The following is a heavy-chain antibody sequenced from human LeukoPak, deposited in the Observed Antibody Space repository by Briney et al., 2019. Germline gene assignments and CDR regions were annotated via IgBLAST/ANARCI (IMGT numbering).Heavy chain of an antibody. V-gene: IGHV4-59*01. J-gene: IGHJ4*02. D-gene: IGHD3-22*01. CDR1: GGSISGFY. CDR3: ARGERQTSGYYDYFDY. Sequence: SETLSLTCTDSGGSISGFYWSWIRQPPGKGLEWIGYISYSGNTNYIPSLKSRVTISVDTSKNQFSLKLNSVTAADTAVYYCARGERQTSGYYDYFDYWGQGALVPVSS. CDR2: ISYSGNT.